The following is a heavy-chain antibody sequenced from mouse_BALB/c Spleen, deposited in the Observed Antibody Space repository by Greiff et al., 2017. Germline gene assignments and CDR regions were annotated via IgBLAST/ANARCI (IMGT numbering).Heavy chain of an antibody. J-gene: IGHJ4*01. CDR3: ARSEYDGYDYAMDY. Sequence: VQLQQSGPGLVQPSQSLSITCTVSGFSLTSYGVHWVRQSPGKGLEWLGVIWSGGSTDYNAAFISRLSISKDNSKSHVFFKMNSLQANDTAIYYCARSEYDGYDYAMDYWGQGTSVTVAS. CDR1: GFSLTSYG. D-gene: IGHD1-2*01. V-gene: IGHV2-2*02. CDR2: IWSGGST.